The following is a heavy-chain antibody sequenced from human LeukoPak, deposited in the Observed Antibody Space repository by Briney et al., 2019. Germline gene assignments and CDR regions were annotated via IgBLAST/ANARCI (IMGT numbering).Heavy chain of an antibody. D-gene: IGHD6-13*01. Sequence: PGGSLRLSCAASGFTFSNFAMSWVRQSPGKGLEWISAIGGSGETTYYADSVRGRFTISRDNSKNIVYLQLDTLKAEDTATYYCAKVDLQPLWGQGALVTVSS. CDR2: IGGSGETT. V-gene: IGHV3-23*01. CDR3: AKVDLQPL. J-gene: IGHJ4*02. CDR1: GFTFSNFA.